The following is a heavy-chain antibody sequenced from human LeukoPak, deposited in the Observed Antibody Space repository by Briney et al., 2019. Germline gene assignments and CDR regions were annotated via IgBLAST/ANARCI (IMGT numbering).Heavy chain of an antibody. D-gene: IGHD5-18*01. CDR1: GGTFSSYA. Sequence: ASVKVSCKASGGTFSSYAISWVRQAPGQGLEWMGRIIPILGIANYAQKFQGRVTITADKSMSTAYMELSSLRSEDTAVCYCASPQTSRWSYGSYWGQGTLVTVSS. CDR2: IIPILGIA. V-gene: IGHV1-69*04. CDR3: ASPQTSRWSYGSY. J-gene: IGHJ4*02.